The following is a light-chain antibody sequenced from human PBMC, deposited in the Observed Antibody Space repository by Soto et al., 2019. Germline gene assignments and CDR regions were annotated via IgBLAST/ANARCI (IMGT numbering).Light chain of an antibody. Sequence: EIVLTQSPATLSLSPGNRATLSCRASESVSRYLAWYQQKPGQAPRLLIYEAANRATGIPARFSGSGSGTDFTLTITSLGPEDFAVYYCQQRSNWPSTFGGGTKVEIK. CDR3: QQRSNWPST. V-gene: IGKV3-11*01. CDR2: EAA. CDR1: ESVSRY. J-gene: IGKJ4*01.